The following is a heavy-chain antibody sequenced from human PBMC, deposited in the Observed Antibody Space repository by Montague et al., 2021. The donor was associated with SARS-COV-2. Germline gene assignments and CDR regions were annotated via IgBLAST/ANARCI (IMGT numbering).Heavy chain of an antibody. J-gene: IGHJ4*02. D-gene: IGHD3-10*01. Sequence: SETLSLTCSVSSGSIISSGYYWGWIRQPPGKELEWIGNIYYSGTTYYNPSLQSRGTISVDTSKNHLSLRLSSVTAADTAVHFCARGMIRGVTTPFGYWGQGSQVTVSS. V-gene: IGHV4-39*02. CDR2: IYYSGTT. CDR1: SGSIISSGYY. CDR3: ARGMIRGVTTPFGY.